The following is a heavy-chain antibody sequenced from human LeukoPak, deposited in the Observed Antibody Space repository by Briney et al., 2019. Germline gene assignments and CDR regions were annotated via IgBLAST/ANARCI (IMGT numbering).Heavy chain of an antibody. D-gene: IGHD3-10*01. J-gene: IGHJ4*02. V-gene: IGHV1-69*05. CDR3: ARSSYYYGSGRFDY. CDR2: IIPIFGTA. Sequence: GASVKVSFKASGGTFSSYAISWVRQARGRGLEWVGVIIPIFGTANYAQKFQGRVTITTDETTNTDYMEHSSLRSEDTAVYYCARSSYYYGSGRFDYWGQGTLVTVSS. CDR1: GGTFSSYA.